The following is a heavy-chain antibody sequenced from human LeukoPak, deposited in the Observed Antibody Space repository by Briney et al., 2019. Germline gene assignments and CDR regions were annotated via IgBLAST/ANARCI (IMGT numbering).Heavy chain of an antibody. D-gene: IGHD4-17*01. Sequence: ASVKVSCKASGYTFTGYYMHWVRQAPGQGLEWMGWINPNSGGTNYAQKFQGRVTMTRDTSISTAYMELSRLRSDDTAVYYCARTGGTVTNYYFDYRGQGTLVTVSS. CDR1: GYTFTGYY. CDR3: ARTGGTVTNYYFDY. V-gene: IGHV1-2*02. CDR2: INPNSGGT. J-gene: IGHJ4*02.